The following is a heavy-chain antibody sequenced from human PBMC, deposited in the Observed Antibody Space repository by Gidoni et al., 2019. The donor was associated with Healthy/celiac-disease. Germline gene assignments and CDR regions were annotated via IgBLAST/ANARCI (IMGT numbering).Heavy chain of an antibody. CDR1: GGSFSGYY. V-gene: IGHV4-34*01. D-gene: IGHD3-3*01. CDR3: ASSPTYYDFWSGLTKYNWFDP. CDR2: INHSGST. Sequence: QVQLQQWGAGLLKPSETLSLTCPVYGGSFSGYYWSWIRQPPGKGLEWIGEINHSGSTNYNPSLKSRVTISVDTSKNQFSLKLSSVTAADTAVYYCASSPTYYDFWSGLTKYNWFDPWGQGTLVTVSS. J-gene: IGHJ5*02.